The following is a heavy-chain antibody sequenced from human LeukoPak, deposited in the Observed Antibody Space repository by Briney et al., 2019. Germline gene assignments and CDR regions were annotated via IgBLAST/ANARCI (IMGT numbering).Heavy chain of an antibody. Sequence: PRRSLRLSCAASGFTFSSYAMHWVRQAPGKGLGWVAVISYDGRNKYYTDSVKGRFSLSRDNSKNTLYLQMNSLRAEDTAVYYCARDLGYGDTYGMDVWGQGTTVTVSS. CDR3: ARDLGYGDTYGMDV. V-gene: IGHV3-30*04. J-gene: IGHJ6*02. CDR2: ISYDGRNK. CDR1: GFTFSSYA. D-gene: IGHD4-17*01.